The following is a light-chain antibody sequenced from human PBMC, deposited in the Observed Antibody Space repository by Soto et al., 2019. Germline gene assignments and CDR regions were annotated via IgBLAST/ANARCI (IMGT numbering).Light chain of an antibody. J-gene: IGKJ2*01. V-gene: IGKV3-15*01. CDR1: QSVGRN. CDR2: GAS. Sequence: DIVMTQSPATLSVSPWETAALSCRAGQSVGRNFAWYQQKPGQAPRLLIYGASTRATDIPARFRGSGSGTEFTLTISSLQSEDFAIYYYQQYNKWPYTFGQGTKLEIK. CDR3: QQYNKWPYT.